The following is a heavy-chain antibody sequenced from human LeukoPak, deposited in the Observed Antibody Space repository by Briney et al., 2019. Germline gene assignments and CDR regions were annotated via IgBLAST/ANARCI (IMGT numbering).Heavy chain of an antibody. CDR3: ARDLGAGTTFDY. J-gene: IGHJ4*02. D-gene: IGHD1-1*01. V-gene: IGHV1-46*01. Sequence: ASVKVSCKASGYTFTSYNMHWVRQAPGQGLEWMGIINPSGGSTSYAQKFQGRVTMTRDMSTSTVYMELSSLRSEDTAVYYCARDLGAGTTFDYWGQGTLVTVSS. CDR1: GYTFTSYN. CDR2: INPSGGST.